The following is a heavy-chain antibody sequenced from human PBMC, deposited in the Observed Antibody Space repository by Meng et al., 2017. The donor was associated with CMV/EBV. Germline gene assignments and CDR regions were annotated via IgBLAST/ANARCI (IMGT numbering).Heavy chain of an antibody. J-gene: IGHJ6*02. CDR3: ARASGLWSGYYAVEYYYYGMDV. V-gene: IGHV1-3*02. Sequence: ASVKVSCKASGYTFSSYAMHWVRQAPGQRLEWMGWSNAGNGNTKYSQDFQGRVTITRDTSASTAYMELSSLRSEDTAVYYCARASGLWSGYYAVEYYYYGMDVWGQGTTVTVSS. CDR1: GYTFSSYA. CDR2: SNAGNGNT. D-gene: IGHD3-3*01.